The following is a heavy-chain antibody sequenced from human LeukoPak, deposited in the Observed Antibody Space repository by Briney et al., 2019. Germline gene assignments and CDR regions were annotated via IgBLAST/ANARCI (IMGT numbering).Heavy chain of an antibody. CDR3: ATTMVPGVIPNYYFYYYMDV. CDR1: GGSFSGYY. Sequence: SETLSLTCAVYGGSFSGYYWSWIRQPPGKGLEWIGEINHSGSTNYNPSLKSRVTIPVDTSKNQFSLKLSSVTAADTAVYYCATTMVPGVIPNYYFYYYMDVWGKGTTVTVSS. D-gene: IGHD3-10*01. J-gene: IGHJ6*03. V-gene: IGHV4-34*01. CDR2: INHSGST.